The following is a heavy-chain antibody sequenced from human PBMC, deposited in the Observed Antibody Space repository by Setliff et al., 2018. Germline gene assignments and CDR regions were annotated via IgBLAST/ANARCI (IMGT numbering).Heavy chain of an antibody. CDR1: GITLSYSA. V-gene: IGHV3-30*02. D-gene: IGHD3-16*01. Sequence: GESLKISCEVSGITLSYSAMDWIRQTPGKGLEWVAFMRTDGITKNYADTVKGRFTMSRDISKNMVSLQMNSLRLEDTAIYYCARGRDYGFDIWGQGTMVTVSS. CDR2: MRTDGITK. CDR3: ARGRDYGFDI. J-gene: IGHJ3*02.